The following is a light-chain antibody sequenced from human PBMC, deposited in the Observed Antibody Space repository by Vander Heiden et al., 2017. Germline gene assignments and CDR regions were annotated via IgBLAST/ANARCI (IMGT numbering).Light chain of an antibody. J-gene: IGKJ2*03. CDR2: DAS. Sequence: DIQMTQSTSSLSASVGERVTITCQASQDIRNYLNWYQQKAGKAPKLRIYDASNVKIGVPSRFSGSGSVTEFSFTISSLQPEDIATYYCQQYDNLPYSFGQGTKVEIK. V-gene: IGKV1-33*01. CDR3: QQYDNLPYS. CDR1: QDIRNY.